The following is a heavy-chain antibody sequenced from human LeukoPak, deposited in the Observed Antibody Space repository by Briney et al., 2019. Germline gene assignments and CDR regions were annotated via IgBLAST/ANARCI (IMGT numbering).Heavy chain of an antibody. V-gene: IGHV1-46*01. D-gene: IGHD3-10*01. Sequence: ASVKVSCKASGYTFTDNYMHWVRQAPGQGLEWMGIINPSGGSTSYAQKFQGRVTMTRDTSTSTVYMELSSLRSEDTAVYFCARVDAEGSGVKYFDYWGQGTLVTVSS. CDR1: GYTFTDNY. CDR2: INPSGGST. CDR3: ARVDAEGSGVKYFDY. J-gene: IGHJ4*02.